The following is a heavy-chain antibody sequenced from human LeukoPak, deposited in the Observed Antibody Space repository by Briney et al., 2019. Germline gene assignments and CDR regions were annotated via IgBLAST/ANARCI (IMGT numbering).Heavy chain of an antibody. V-gene: IGHV4-38-2*02. CDR2: ISHSGST. J-gene: IGHJ4*02. CDR3: ARLRRSRLAEFDY. CDR1: GYSISSGYY. D-gene: IGHD3-3*02. Sequence: SETLSLTCTVSGYSISSGYYWGWIRQPPGKGLKWIGSISHSGSTYYNPSLKSRVTISVDTSRNQFSLKLSSLTAADTAVYYCARLRRSRLAEFDYWGQGTLVTVSS.